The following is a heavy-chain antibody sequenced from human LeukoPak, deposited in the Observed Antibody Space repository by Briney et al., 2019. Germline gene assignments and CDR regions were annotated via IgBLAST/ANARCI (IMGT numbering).Heavy chain of an antibody. V-gene: IGHV1-18*01. J-gene: IGHJ6*02. CDR1: GYTFTSYG. CDR2: ISAYNGNT. Sequence: GASVKVSCKASGYTFTSYGFSWVRQAPGQGLEWMGWISAYNGNTNYVQKLQGRVTMTTDTSTSTAYMELRSLRSDDTAVYYCARVQNYYDSSGSYHYYYYGMDVWGQGTTVTVSS. CDR3: ARVQNYYDSSGSYHYYYYGMDV. D-gene: IGHD3-22*01.